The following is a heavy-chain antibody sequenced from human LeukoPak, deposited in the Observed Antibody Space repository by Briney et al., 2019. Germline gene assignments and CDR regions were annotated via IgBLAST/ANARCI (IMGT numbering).Heavy chain of an antibody. J-gene: IGHJ6*03. V-gene: IGHV4-59*12. CDR1: GGSFSSYF. CDR2: IYYSGST. Sequence: SETLSLTCTVSGGSFSSYFWSWIRQPPGKGLEWIGYIYYSGSTHYNSSLKSRVTISLDTSRNQFSLKLSSVTAADTAVYYCARGRYYDFWSGYRTDYYYMDVWGKGTTVTVSS. CDR3: ARGRYYDFWSGYRTDYYYMDV. D-gene: IGHD3-3*01.